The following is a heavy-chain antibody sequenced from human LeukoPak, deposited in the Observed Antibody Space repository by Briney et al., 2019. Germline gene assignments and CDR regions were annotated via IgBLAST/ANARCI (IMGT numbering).Heavy chain of an antibody. D-gene: IGHD1-26*01. Sequence: SETLSLTCTVSGCSISSHYWSWIRQPPGKGLEWIGYIYYSGSTNYNPSLKSRVTISVDTSKNQFSLKLSSVTAADTAVYYCARGPYSGSHNWGQGTLVTVSS. CDR2: IYYSGST. CDR3: ARGPYSGSHN. J-gene: IGHJ4*02. V-gene: IGHV4-59*11. CDR1: GCSISSHY.